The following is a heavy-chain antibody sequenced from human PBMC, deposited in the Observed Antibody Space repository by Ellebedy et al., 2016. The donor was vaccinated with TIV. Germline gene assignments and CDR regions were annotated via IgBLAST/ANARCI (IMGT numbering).Heavy chain of an antibody. CDR1: GGSFSGYY. CDR2: IYYSGST. D-gene: IGHD3-10*01. J-gene: IGHJ5*02. V-gene: IGHV4-59*12. CDR3: ARGGKTTMVRGGWFDP. Sequence: SETLSLXCAVYGGSFSGYYWSWIRQPPGKGLEWIGYIYYSGSTNYNPSLKSRVTISVDTSKNQFSLKLSSVTAADTAVYYCARGGKTTMVRGGWFDPWGQGTLVTVSS.